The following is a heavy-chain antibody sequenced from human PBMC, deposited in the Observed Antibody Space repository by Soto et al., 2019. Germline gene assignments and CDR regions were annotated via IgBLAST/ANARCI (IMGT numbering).Heavy chain of an antibody. CDR3: ARVRQLHSSSWDAFDI. CDR1: GYTFTGYY. J-gene: IGHJ3*02. V-gene: IGHV1-2*04. CDR2: INPNSGGT. D-gene: IGHD6-13*01. Sequence: QVQLVQSGAEVKKPGASVKVSCKASGYTFTGYYMHWVRQAPGQGLEWMGWINPNSGGTNYAQKFQGCVTMTRDTSISTAYMELSRLRSDDTAVYYCARVRQLHSSSWDAFDIWGQGTMVTVSS.